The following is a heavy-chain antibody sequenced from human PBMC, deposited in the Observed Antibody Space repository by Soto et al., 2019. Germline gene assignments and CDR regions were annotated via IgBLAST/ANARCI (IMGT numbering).Heavy chain of an antibody. CDR2: INPIVSMS. CDR3: AASYGSGYRAFDY. D-gene: IGHD3-10*01. CDR1: GDTFSFYT. Sequence: QVQLVQSGTEVKKPGSSVKVSCKASGDTFSFYTINWVRQAPGLGLEWVGRINPIVSMSNYAQKFQGRVSMTADKSTSTAYMEQRSLRSDDTAMYFCAASYGSGYRAFDYWGQGALVIVSS. V-gene: IGHV1-69*02. J-gene: IGHJ4*02.